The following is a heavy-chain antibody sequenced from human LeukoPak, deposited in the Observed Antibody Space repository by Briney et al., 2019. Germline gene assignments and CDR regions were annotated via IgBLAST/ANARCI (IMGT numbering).Heavy chain of an antibody. CDR2: IIPVFGTP. CDR3: ARERLARFPYFDY. Sequence: GASVKVSCKTSGGTFSNSGISWVRQAPGQGPEWMGGIIPVFGTPNYAQKFQGRLTITTDRSTTTAYMELSSLTSDDTAVYYCARERLARFPYFDYWGQGTLVAVSP. V-gene: IGHV1-69*05. D-gene: IGHD3-3*01. CDR1: GGTFSNSG. J-gene: IGHJ4*02.